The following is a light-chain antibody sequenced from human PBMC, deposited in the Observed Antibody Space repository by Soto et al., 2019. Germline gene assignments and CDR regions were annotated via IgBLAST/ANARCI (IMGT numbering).Light chain of an antibody. CDR2: GAS. Sequence: EIVMTQSPATLSVSPGERATLSCRASQSVSGNLAWYQQKPGQAPRLLIYGASTRATGIPARFSGSGSGTEFPLTIRRPAAESFAVYYCQQYNNWPPGTFGQGTKVEIK. V-gene: IGKV3-15*01. J-gene: IGKJ1*01. CDR1: QSVSGN. CDR3: QQYNNWPPGT.